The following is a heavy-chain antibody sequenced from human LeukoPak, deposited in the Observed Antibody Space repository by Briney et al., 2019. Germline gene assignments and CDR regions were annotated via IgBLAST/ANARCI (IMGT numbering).Heavy chain of an antibody. CDR3: ARETPSSSSWTAFDY. V-gene: IGHV3-23*01. CDR1: GFTFRRYG. D-gene: IGHD6-13*01. J-gene: IGHJ4*02. CDR2: ISGSGGGST. Sequence: SGGSLRLSCAASGFTFRRYGMSWVRQAPGKGLEWVSAISGSGGGSTYYADSVKGRFTISRDNSKNTLYLQMSSLRAEDTAMYYCARETPSSSSWTAFDYWGQGTLVTVSS.